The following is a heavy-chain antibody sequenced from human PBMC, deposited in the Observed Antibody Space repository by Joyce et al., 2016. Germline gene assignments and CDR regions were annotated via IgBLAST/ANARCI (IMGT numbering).Heavy chain of an antibody. Sequence: QITLKESGPTLVKPTQTLTLTCAFSPFPLNTSGAGVGWIRQPPGKALGWLALVYWNDDKRYSPSLRNRLTITKDTSNNQVVLTMTNVDPVDTATYYCAHRPRTKTGAFDWWGQGILVTVSS. V-gene: IGHV2-5*01. J-gene: IGHJ4*02. CDR2: VYWNDDK. CDR1: PFPLNTSGAG. CDR3: AHRPRTKTGAFDW. D-gene: IGHD2-8*01.